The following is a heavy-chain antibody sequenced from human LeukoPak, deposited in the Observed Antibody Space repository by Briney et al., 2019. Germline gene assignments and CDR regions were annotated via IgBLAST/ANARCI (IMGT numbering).Heavy chain of an antibody. CDR1: GFTFSSYS. CDR3: AKEVENSSGWYSHFDY. Sequence: GGSLRLSCAASGFTFSSYSMNWVRQAPGKGLEWVSSISTSSIYIYYADSLKGRFTISRDNAKNSLYLQMNSLRAEDTAVYYCAKEVENSSGWYSHFDYWGQGTLVTVSS. D-gene: IGHD6-19*01. J-gene: IGHJ4*02. V-gene: IGHV3-21*01. CDR2: ISTSSIYI.